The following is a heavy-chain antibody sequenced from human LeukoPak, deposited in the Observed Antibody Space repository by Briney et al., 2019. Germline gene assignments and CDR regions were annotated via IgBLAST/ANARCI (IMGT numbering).Heavy chain of an antibody. D-gene: IGHD2-2*01. Sequence: GRSLRLSCAASGFIFYDYAMLWVRQAPGKGVEWVSRISWNRGIIGYADPVSGQITISRENAKNSLYLQMNSLRAGDTALYYCAKAKRTAGAFDIWGQGTMVTVSS. V-gene: IGHV3-9*01. CDR1: GFIFYDYA. CDR3: AKAKRTAGAFDI. J-gene: IGHJ3*02. CDR2: ISWNRGII.